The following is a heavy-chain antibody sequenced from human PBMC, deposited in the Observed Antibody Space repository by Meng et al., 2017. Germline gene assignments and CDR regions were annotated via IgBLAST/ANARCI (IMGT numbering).Heavy chain of an antibody. V-gene: IGHV4-4*02. J-gene: IGHJ4*02. CDR2: IYHSGST. CDR1: GGSISSSNW. CDR3: ARDSGLPNYGSGSYYSPLDY. Sequence: QGQLQAWGPGLVMPSGTLSLPCAVSGGSISSSNWWSWVRQPPGKGLEWIGEIYHSGSTNYNPSLKSRVTISVDKSKNQFSLKLSSVTAADTAVYYCARDSGLPNYGSGSYYSPLDYWGQGTLVTVSS. D-gene: IGHD3-10*01.